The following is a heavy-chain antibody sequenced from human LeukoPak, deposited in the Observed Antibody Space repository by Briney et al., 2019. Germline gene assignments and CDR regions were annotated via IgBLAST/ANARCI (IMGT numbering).Heavy chain of an antibody. V-gene: IGHV1-2*02. J-gene: IGHJ5*02. CDR3: ARGYHPYDFWRGYWSIGWFDP. Sequence: ASVKVSCKASGYTFTGYYMHWVRQAPGQGLEWMGWINPNSGCTNYPQKFQGRVTMTRDTSISTAYMALSRLRSDDTAVYYCARGYHPYDFWRGYWSIGWFDPWGQGTLVTVSS. D-gene: IGHD3-3*01. CDR2: INPNSGCT. CDR1: GYTFTGYY.